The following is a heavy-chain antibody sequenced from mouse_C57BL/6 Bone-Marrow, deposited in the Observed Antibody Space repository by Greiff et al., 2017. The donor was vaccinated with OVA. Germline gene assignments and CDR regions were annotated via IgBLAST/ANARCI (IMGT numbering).Heavy chain of an antibody. D-gene: IGHD1-1*01. CDR3: VRHGRITTVVYYYYAMDY. V-gene: IGHV10-1*01. Sequence: EVKLVESGGGLVQPKGSLKLSCAASGFSFNTYAMNWVRQAPGKGLEWVARIRSKSNNYATYYADSVKDRFTISRDDSESMLYLQMNNLKTEDTAMYYCVRHGRITTVVYYYYAMDYWGQGTSVTVSS. CDR2: IRSKSNNYAT. CDR1: GFSFNTYA. J-gene: IGHJ4*01.